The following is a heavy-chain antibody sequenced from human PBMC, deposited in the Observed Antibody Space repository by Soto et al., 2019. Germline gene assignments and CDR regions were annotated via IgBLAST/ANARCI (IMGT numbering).Heavy chain of an antibody. V-gene: IGHV3-74*01. CDR3: VRDRNRSIHRMVKEMHGMDV. CDR1: GFTFSVYW. D-gene: IGHD5-18*01. J-gene: IGHJ6*02. CDR2: INSDGRST. Sequence: LRLSCAASGFTFSVYWMHWVRQAPGKGPMWVSRINSDGRSTTYADSVKGRFTISRDNAKNTLYLQMNSLRADDSAVYYCVRDRNRSIHRMVKEMHGMDVWGQGTAVTVS.